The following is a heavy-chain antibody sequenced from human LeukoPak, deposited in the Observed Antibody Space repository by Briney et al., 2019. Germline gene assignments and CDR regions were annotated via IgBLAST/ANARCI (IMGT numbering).Heavy chain of an antibody. V-gene: IGHV3-21*01. J-gene: IGHJ4*02. D-gene: IGHD2-15*01. CDR3: ASGAAARLFDY. CDR2: ISSSSSYI. CDR1: GFTFSSYS. Sequence: PGGSLRLSCAAYGFTFSSYSMNWVRQAPGEGMEWVSSISSSSSYIYYADSVKGRFTISRDNAKNSLYLQMNSLRAEDTAVYYCASGAAARLFDYWGQGTLVTVSS.